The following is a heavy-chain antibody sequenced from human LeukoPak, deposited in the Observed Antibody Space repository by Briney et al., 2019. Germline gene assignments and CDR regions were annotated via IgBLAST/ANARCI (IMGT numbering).Heavy chain of an antibody. V-gene: IGHV3-33*01. Sequence: GGPLRLSCAASGFTFSAYGMHWVRQSPGKGLEWVAVIWYDGSKKYYGDSVKGRFTISRDNSKNTLFLQMNSLRAEDTAVYYCARDPSFPYYFDYWGQGTLVTVPS. D-gene: IGHD6-6*01. CDR1: GFTFSAYG. CDR2: IWYDGSKK. CDR3: ARDPSFPYYFDY. J-gene: IGHJ4*02.